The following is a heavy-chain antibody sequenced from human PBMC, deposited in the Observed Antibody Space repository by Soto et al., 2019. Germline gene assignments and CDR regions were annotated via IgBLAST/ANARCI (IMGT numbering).Heavy chain of an antibody. V-gene: IGHV3-11*01. CDR3: ARRLQWQLRPLDS. J-gene: IGHJ4*02. D-gene: IGHD6-19*01. CDR1: GFTFNDYY. Sequence: GGSLRLACEGSGFTFNDYYMTWIRQAPGKGLEWVAYINTLSTAIYYADSVKGRFTISRDNAKNSLYLQMNGLRAEDTATYYCARRLQWQLRPLDSWGRGTLVTVSS. CDR2: INTLSTAI.